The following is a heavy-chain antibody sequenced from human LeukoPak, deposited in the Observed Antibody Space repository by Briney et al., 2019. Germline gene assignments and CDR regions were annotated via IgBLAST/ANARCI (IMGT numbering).Heavy chain of an antibody. D-gene: IGHD5-18*01. CDR2: MNPNSGNT. CDR3: ARPTVRYSYGYLSYYYYGMDV. J-gene: IGHJ6*02. V-gene: IGHV1-8*01. CDR1: GYTFTSYD. Sequence: ASVKVSCKASGYTFTSYDINWVRPATGQGLEWMGWMNPNSGNTGYAQKFQGRVTMTRNTSISTAYMELSSLRSEDTAVYYCARPTVRYSYGYLSYYYYGMDVWGQGTTVTVSS.